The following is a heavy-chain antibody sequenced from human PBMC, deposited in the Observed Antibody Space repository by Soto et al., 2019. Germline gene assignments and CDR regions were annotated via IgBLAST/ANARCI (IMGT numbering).Heavy chain of an antibody. Sequence: QVQLQQWGAGLLKPSETLSLTCAVYGGSFSGYYWSWIRQPHGKGLEWIGDINQSGSTNYNPSLQRRVTISVDTSKNLFSLKLRSVTAADTAVYYCARAAPRYGRGCSCYSGMDYWGKGTLVTVSS. J-gene: IGHJ4*02. CDR2: INQSGST. CDR1: GGSFSGYY. CDR3: ARAAPRYGRGCSCYSGMDY. V-gene: IGHV4-34*01. D-gene: IGHD2-15*01.